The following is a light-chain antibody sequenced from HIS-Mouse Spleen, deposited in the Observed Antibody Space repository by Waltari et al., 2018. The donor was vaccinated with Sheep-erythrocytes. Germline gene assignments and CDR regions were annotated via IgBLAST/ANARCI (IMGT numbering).Light chain of an antibody. Sequence: EIVLTQSPAPLSLSPGERAPLSRRASQSVSSYLAWYQQKPGQAPRLLIYDASNRATGIPARFSGSGSGTDFTLTISSLEPEDFAVYYCQQRSNWPPITFGQGTRLEIK. CDR1: QSVSSY. CDR2: DAS. J-gene: IGKJ5*01. V-gene: IGKV3-11*01. CDR3: QQRSNWPPIT.